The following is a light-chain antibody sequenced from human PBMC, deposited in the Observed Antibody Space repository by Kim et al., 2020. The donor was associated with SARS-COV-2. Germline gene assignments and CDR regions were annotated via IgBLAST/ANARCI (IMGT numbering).Light chain of an antibody. CDR3: QSYDSSLSGSV. CDR1: SSNIGAVYT. J-gene: IGLJ2*01. CDR2: GSS. V-gene: IGLV1-40*01. Sequence: QRVTISCTGSSSNIGAVYTVHWYQQLPGTAPKLLIYGSSNRPSGVPDRFSGSQSGTSASLAITGLQAEDEADYYCQSYDSSLSGSVFGGGTQLTVL.